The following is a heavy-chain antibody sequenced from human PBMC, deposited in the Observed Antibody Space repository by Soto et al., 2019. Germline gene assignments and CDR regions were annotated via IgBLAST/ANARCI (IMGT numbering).Heavy chain of an antibody. CDR3: ARDQSFDRSYYYGIDF. J-gene: IGHJ6*02. V-gene: IGHV1-18*01. Sequence: QVQLVQSGAEVKKPGASVKVSCRSSGYPFTHYGITWVRQAPGQGLEWMGWISPFNGNTNYGQTLQGRVTLTTDTSTSTVYMELRILRSDDTAVYYCARDQSFDRSYYYGIDFWGQGTTVTVFS. CDR1: GYPFTHYG. CDR2: ISPFNGNT. D-gene: IGHD3-22*01.